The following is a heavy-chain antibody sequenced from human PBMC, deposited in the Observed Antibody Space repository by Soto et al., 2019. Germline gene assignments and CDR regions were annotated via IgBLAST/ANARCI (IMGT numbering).Heavy chain of an antibody. V-gene: IGHV4-34*01. CDR1: GGSFSGYY. J-gene: IGHJ4*02. CDR2: INHSGST. Sequence: QVQLQQWGAGLLKPSETLSLTCAVYGGSFSGYYWTWIRQPPGTGLEWSGEINHSGSTNYNPSLKSRVTISVDTSKNQFSLKLTSVTAADTAVYYCARDRINCLFDYCGQGTLVTVSS. D-gene: IGHD2-21*01. CDR3: ARDRINCLFDY.